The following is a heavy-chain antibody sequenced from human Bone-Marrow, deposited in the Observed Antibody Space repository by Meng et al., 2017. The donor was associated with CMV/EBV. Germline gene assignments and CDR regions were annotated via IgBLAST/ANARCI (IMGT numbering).Heavy chain of an antibody. V-gene: IGHV1-2*02. CDR3: ARAEWEHRGRAFDI. D-gene: IGHD1-26*01. Sequence: ASVKVSCKASGYTFTGYYMHWVRQAPGQGLEWMGWINPNSGGTNYAQKFQGRVTMTRDTSISTAYMELSRLRSDDTAGYYCARAEWEHRGRAFDIWGQGTMVTVSS. J-gene: IGHJ3*02. CDR1: GYTFTGYY. CDR2: INPNSGGT.